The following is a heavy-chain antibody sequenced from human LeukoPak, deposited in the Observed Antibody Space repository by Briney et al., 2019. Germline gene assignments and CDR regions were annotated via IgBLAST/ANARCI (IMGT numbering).Heavy chain of an antibody. V-gene: IGHV3-20*04. CDR1: GFTFNDYG. Sequence: GGSLRLSCAASGFTFNDYGMSWVRQAPGKGLEWVSSINWNGGRTGYADSMKGRFIISRDNAKNSLYLQVNSLRAEDTALYYCARNFGGGDSSGPYYWGQGTLVTVSS. J-gene: IGHJ4*02. CDR3: ARNFGGGDSSGPYY. D-gene: IGHD3-22*01. CDR2: INWNGGRT.